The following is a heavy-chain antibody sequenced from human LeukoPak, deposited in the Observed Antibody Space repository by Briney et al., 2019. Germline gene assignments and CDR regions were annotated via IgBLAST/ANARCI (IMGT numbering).Heavy chain of an antibody. V-gene: IGHV4-34*01. Sequence: SETLSLTCAVYGGSFSGYYWSWIHQPPGKGLEWIGEINHSGSTNYNPSLKSRVTISVDTSKSQFSLKLSSVTAADTAVYYCARMSVYGDSYFDYWGQGTLVTVSS. J-gene: IGHJ4*02. CDR3: ARMSVYGDSYFDY. CDR2: INHSGST. CDR1: GGSFSGYY. D-gene: IGHD4-17*01.